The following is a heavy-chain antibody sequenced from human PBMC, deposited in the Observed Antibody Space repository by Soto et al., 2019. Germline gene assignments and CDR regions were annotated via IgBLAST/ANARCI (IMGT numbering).Heavy chain of an antibody. Sequence: QVQLVQSGAEVKKPGSSVKVSCKASRGTFSSYIISWVRQAPGQGLEWMGRVIPILGIANYAQRYQGRATIAAEKSTRRAYMELRGLRTEDPAVYYCARFPPTAIAGAAYFDYWGQGTVVTVSS. D-gene: IGHD1-26*01. J-gene: IGHJ4*02. CDR1: RGTFSSYI. CDR2: VIPILGIA. V-gene: IGHV1-69*02. CDR3: ARFPPTAIAGAAYFDY.